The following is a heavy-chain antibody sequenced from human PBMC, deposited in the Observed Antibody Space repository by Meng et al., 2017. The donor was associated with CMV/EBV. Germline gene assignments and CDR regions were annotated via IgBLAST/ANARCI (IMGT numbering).Heavy chain of an antibody. D-gene: IGHD1-7*01. Sequence: GESLKISCAASGFTFSSYEMNWVRQAPGKGLEWVSYISSSGSTIYYADSVKGRFTISRDNAKNSLYLQMNSLRAEDMAVYYCARSRELQGVYYYYGMDVWGQGTTVTVSS. CDR2: ISSSGSTI. CDR3: ARSRELQGVYYYYGMDV. V-gene: IGHV3-48*03. J-gene: IGHJ6*02. CDR1: GFTFSSYE.